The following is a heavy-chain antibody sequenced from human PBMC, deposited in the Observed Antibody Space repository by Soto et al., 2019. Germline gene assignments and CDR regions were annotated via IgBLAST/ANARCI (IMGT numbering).Heavy chain of an antibody. CDR1: GGSVSSGRYY. J-gene: IGHJ5*01. CDR3: ARGPPDYLRWFDS. Sequence: QVQLQESGPGLVKPSETLSLTCTVSGGSVSSGRYYWSWIRQPPGRGLEWIGYIYGSASGTTNYNPSLDSRVTISVDTSKNQFSLKLTSVTAADTAVYYCARGPPDYLRWFDSWGQGALVTVSS. CDR2: IYGSASGTT. D-gene: IGHD4-17*01. V-gene: IGHV4-61*01.